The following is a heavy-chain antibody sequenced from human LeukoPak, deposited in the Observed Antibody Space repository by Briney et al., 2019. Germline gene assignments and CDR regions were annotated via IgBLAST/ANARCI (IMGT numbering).Heavy chain of an antibody. Sequence: VASVKVSCKASGYTFTGYYMHWVRQAPGQGLEWMGWINPNSGGTNYAQKFQGRVTMTRDTSISTAYMELRSLRSDDTAVYYCARVSAVRGGYSYSDYWGQGTLVTVSS. CDR1: GYTFTGYY. CDR3: ARVSAVRGGYSYSDY. J-gene: IGHJ4*02. V-gene: IGHV1-2*02. CDR2: INPNSGGT. D-gene: IGHD5-18*01.